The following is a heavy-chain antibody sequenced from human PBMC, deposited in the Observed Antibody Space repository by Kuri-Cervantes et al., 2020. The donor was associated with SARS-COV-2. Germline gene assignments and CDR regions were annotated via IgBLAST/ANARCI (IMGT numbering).Heavy chain of an antibody. CDR1: GGSISSDGYT. CDR2: IYHSGST. CDR3: ARGTGDDYYYYYYMDV. D-gene: IGHD1-1*01. J-gene: IGHJ6*03. Sequence: SQTLSLSCAVSGGSISSDGYTWSWIRQPPGKGLEWIGYIYHSGSTYYNPSLKSRVTISVDTSKNQFSLKLSSVTAADTAVYYCARGTGDDYYYYYYMDVWGKGTTVTVSS. V-gene: IGHV4-30-2*01.